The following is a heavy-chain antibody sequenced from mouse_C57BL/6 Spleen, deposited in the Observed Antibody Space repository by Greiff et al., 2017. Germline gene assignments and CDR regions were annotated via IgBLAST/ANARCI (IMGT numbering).Heavy chain of an antibody. V-gene: IGHV2-3*01. CDR1: GFSLTSYG. CDR2: IWGDGGT. D-gene: IGHD1-1*01. CDR3: ATPEGRYAMDY. J-gene: IGHJ4*01. Sequence: QVQLKESGPGLVAPSQSLSITCTVSGFSLTSYGVSWVRQPPGKGLEWLGVIWGDGGTNYYSAPISRLSISKDNSNSQVILKLNRLQTDDTAPYCCATPEGRYAMDYWGQGTSVTVSS.